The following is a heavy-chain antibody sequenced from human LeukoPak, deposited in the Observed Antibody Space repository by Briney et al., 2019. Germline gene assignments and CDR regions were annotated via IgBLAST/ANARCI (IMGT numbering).Heavy chain of an antibody. CDR3: ARRRHNFDFYDV. Sequence: SETLSLTCTVSGDSIISNIYWWDWLRLPPGKGLEWIGATFYTGRTFYSPSLKSRVSISVDTSKNQFPLDLSSATAADTAVYYCARRRHNFDFYDVWGQGTRVTVSS. J-gene: IGHJ3*01. CDR1: GDSIISNIYW. V-gene: IGHV4-39*01. CDR2: TFYTGRT. D-gene: IGHD3/OR15-3a*01.